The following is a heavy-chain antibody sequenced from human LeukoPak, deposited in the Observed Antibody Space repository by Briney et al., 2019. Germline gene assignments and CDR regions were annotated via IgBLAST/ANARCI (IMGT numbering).Heavy chain of an antibody. Sequence: GGSLRLSCTASGFAFDEHGMSWVRQVPGKGLELVSGINWSGGSTGYADPLRGRFTISRDNAKNSLYLQMDSLRAEDTALYYCARAPITSPFYFDYWGQGTLVTVSS. J-gene: IGHJ4*02. D-gene: IGHD2-2*01. CDR2: INWSGGST. CDR1: GFAFDEHG. V-gene: IGHV3-20*04. CDR3: ARAPITSPFYFDY.